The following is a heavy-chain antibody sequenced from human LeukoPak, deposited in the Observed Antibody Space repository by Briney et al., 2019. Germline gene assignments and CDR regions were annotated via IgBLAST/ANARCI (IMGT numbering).Heavy chain of an antibody. D-gene: IGHD6-19*01. CDR3: AKLSSGWSLDY. CDR2: IYPDDSDT. J-gene: IGHJ4*02. V-gene: IGHV5-51*01. Sequence: GESLKISCKGSGFSFTNYWIAWVRQMPVKGLEWMGIIYPDDSDTRYSPSFQGQVTISVDESISTAYLQWSSLKASDSAIYYCAKLSSGWSLDYWGQGTLVTVSS. CDR1: GFSFTNYW.